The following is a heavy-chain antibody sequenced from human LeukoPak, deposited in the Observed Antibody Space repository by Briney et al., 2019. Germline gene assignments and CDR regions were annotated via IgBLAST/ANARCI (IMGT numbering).Heavy chain of an antibody. Sequence: ASVKVSCKASGYTFIGHFIHWVRQAPGQGLEWMGWLNPNSGGTNYAQEFQGRVTMTRDTSIRTVYMELSRLTSDDTAVYYCARFDGYNYLSVDYWGQGTLVTVSS. CDR2: LNPNSGGT. J-gene: IGHJ4*02. D-gene: IGHD5-24*01. V-gene: IGHV1-2*02. CDR3: ARFDGYNYLSVDY. CDR1: GYTFIGHF.